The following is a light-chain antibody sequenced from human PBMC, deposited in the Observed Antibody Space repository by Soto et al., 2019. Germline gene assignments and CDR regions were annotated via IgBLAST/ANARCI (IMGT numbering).Light chain of an antibody. V-gene: IGLV4-60*02. CDR2: LEGSGSC. CDR3: ETWDFNTRV. J-gene: IGLJ3*02. CDR1: SGHSSYI. Sequence: QPVLTQSSSASASLGSSVKLTCTLSSGHSSYIIAWHQQQPGKAPRYLMKLEGSGSCNKGSGVPDRFSGSSSGADRYLTISNLQFEDEADYYCETWDFNTRVFGGGTKLTVL.